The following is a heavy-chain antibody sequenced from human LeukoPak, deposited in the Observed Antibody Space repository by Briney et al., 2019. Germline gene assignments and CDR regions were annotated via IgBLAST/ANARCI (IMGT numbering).Heavy chain of an antibody. CDR1: GFTFSSYA. Sequence: AGGSLRLSCVASGFTFSSYAMNWVRQAPGKGLEWVSAISTSGGSTYYADSVKGRFTISRDNSKNTLYLQMNSLRAEDTAIYYCAKELYCSSTSCAQFDPWGQGTLVTVSS. CDR2: ISTSGGST. V-gene: IGHV3-23*01. CDR3: AKELYCSSTSCAQFDP. J-gene: IGHJ5*02. D-gene: IGHD2-2*01.